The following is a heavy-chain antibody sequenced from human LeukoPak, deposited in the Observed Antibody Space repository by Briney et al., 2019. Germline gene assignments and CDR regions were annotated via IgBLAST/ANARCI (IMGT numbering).Heavy chain of an antibody. CDR1: GGSVSSGSYY. CDR3: ARDGYGMDV. J-gene: IGHJ6*04. V-gene: IGHV4-61*01. Sequence: SETLSLTCTVSGGSVSSGSYYWSWIRQPPGKGLEWIGYIYYSGSTNYNPSLKSRVTISVDTSKNQFSLKLSSVTAADTAVYYCARDGYGMDVWGEGTTVTVSS. CDR2: IYYSGST.